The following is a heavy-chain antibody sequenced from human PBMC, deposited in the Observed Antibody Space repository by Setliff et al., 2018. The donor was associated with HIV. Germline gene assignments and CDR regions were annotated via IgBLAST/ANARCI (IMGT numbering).Heavy chain of an antibody. CDR1: GGSFSGYY. D-gene: IGHD3-10*01. CDR3: ARIPRNYYDSGSFDY. V-gene: IGHV4-34*01. Sequence: SETLSLTCAVYGGSFSGYYWSWIRQPPGKGLEWIGEINHSGSTNYNPSLKSRVTISVDTSKNQFSLKLSSVTAADTAVYYCARIPRNYYDSGSFDYWGQGTLVTVSS. CDR2: INHSGST. J-gene: IGHJ4*02.